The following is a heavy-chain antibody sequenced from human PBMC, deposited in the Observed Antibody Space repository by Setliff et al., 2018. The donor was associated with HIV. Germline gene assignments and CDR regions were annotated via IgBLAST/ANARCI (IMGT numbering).Heavy chain of an antibody. CDR2: INPNSGGT. Sequence: ASVKVSCKTSGYTFSDYYMHWVRQAPGQGLEWMGWINPNSGGTNYAQKFQGRVNMTRDTSISTTYMELSRLRSDDTAVYYCARDPGYKSTWYGVFDIWGQGTMVTVSS. CDR3: ARDPGYKSTWYGVFDI. V-gene: IGHV1-2*02. CDR1: GYTFSDYY. J-gene: IGHJ3*02. D-gene: IGHD6-13*01.